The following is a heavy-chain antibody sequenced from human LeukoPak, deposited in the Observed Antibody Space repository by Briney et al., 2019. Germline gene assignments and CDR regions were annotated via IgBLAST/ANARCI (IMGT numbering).Heavy chain of an antibody. Sequence: PGGSLRLSCAASGFTFSGSAMHWVRQASGKGLEWVGRIRSKANSYATAYAASVKGRFTISRDDSKNTAYLQMNSLKTEDTAVYYCTRGLSDGDTAMADFDYWGQGTLVTVSS. CDR1: GFTFSGSA. CDR2: IRSKANSYAT. V-gene: IGHV3-73*01. D-gene: IGHD5-18*01. CDR3: TRGLSDGDTAMADFDY. J-gene: IGHJ4*02.